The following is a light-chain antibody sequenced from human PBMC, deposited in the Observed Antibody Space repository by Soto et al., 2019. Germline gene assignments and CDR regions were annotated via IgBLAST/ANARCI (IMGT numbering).Light chain of an antibody. J-gene: IGKJ5*01. CDR1: HDITNF. Sequence: DIQMTQSPSSLSVSVGDRVTITCQASHDITNFLNWYQQKTGKAPKLLIYDVSKLETGVPSRFSGSGSGTDFTLNISRLQTEDIATYFCQQYDDLPITLGKGTRREIK. CDR2: DVS. CDR3: QQYDDLPIT. V-gene: IGKV1-33*01.